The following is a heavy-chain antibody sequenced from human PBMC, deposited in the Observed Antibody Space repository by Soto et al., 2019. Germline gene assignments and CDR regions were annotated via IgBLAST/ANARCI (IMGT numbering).Heavy chain of an antibody. CDR3: ARADSGYYYTSAFDI. Sequence: ESLKTSCKGSGYSFTSYWIGWVRQMPGKGLEWMGIIYPGDSDTRYSPSFQGQVTISADKSISTAYLQWSSLKASDTAMYYCARADSGYYYTSAFDIWGQGTMVTVSS. J-gene: IGHJ3*02. CDR2: IYPGDSDT. D-gene: IGHD3-22*01. CDR1: GYSFTSYW. V-gene: IGHV5-51*01.